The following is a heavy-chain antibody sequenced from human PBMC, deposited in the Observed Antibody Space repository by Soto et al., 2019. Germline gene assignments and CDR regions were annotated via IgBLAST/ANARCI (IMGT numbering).Heavy chain of an antibody. CDR1: RYTVTESS. CDR3: ATDGFMVQGVIREESYYFDY. V-gene: IGHV1-24*01. D-gene: IGHD3-10*01. Sequence: PAKIASKSSRYTVTESSIHWLRQAPGKGLEWMGGFDPEDGETIYAQKFQGRVTMNEDTTTDTAYMELSSLRSEDTAVYSCATDGFMVQGVIREESYYFDYWGQGTLVTVSS. CDR2: FDPEDGET. J-gene: IGHJ4*02.